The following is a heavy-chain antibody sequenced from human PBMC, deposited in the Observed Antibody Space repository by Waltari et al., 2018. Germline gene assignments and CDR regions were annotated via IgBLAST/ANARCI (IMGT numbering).Heavy chain of an antibody. D-gene: IGHD3-22*01. J-gene: IGHJ4*02. CDR2: IYYSGST. Sequence: QLQLQESGPGLVKPSETLSLTCTVSGGSISSSSYYWGWIRQHTGKGLEWIGSIYYSGSTYYNPSLKSRVTISVDTSKNQFSLKLSSVTAADTAVYYCARDLTYYYDSSGYPPLERGDYWGQGTLVTVSS. CDR3: ARDLTYYYDSSGYPPLERGDY. V-gene: IGHV4-39*07. CDR1: GGSISSSSYY.